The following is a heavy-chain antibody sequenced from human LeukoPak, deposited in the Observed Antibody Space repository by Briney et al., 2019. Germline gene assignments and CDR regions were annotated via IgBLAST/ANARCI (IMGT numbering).Heavy chain of an antibody. D-gene: IGHD3-22*01. Sequence: GGSLRLSCAASGITFSDYYMSWIRQAPGKGLEWVSYISSSGGTIYYADSVKGRLTISRDNAKNSLYLQMNSLRVEDTAVYYCASDSSAYCLLDYWGQGTLVTVSS. J-gene: IGHJ4*02. V-gene: IGHV3-11*04. CDR2: ISSSGGTI. CDR3: ASDSSAYCLLDY. CDR1: GITFSDYY.